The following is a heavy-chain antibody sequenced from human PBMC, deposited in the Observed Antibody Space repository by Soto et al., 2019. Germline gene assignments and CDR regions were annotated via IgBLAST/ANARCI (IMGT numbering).Heavy chain of an antibody. CDR2: ISGFNGNT. J-gene: IGHJ1*01. CDR1: GYTFTNYG. CDR3: ARGGSSWSAEYYEH. D-gene: IGHD6-13*01. V-gene: IGHV1-18*04. Sequence: VQLVQSGGEVKKPGASVKVSCKASGYTFTNYGISWVRQAPGQGPEWMGWISGFNGNTKYARKVQGRVTLTTDTPATTAYMELRGLRSDDTAVYYCARGGSSWSAEYYEHWGQGTLVTVSS.